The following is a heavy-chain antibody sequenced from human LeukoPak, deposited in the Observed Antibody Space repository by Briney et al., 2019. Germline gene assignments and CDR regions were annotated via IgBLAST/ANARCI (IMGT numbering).Heavy chain of an antibody. V-gene: IGHV3-30*04. Sequence: GGSLRLSCAASGFTFSSDAMSWVRQAPGKGLEWVAVISYDGSNKYYADSVKGRFTISRDNSKNTLYLQMNSLRAEDTAVYYCARDGREQWLVRNWFDPWGQGTLVTVSS. CDR2: ISYDGSNK. CDR1: GFTFSSDA. D-gene: IGHD6-19*01. J-gene: IGHJ5*02. CDR3: ARDGREQWLVRNWFDP.